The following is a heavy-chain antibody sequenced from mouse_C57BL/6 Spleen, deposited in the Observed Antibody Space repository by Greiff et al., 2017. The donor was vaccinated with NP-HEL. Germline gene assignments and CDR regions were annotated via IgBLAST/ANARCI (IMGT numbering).Heavy chain of an antibody. CDR3: ADLGLYWFDY. CDR2: ISSGSSTI. CDR1: GFTFSDYG. D-gene: IGHD4-1*01. Sequence: EVKLVESGGGLVKPGGSLKFSCAASGFTFSDYGMHWVRQAPEKGLEWVAYISSGSSTINYADTVKGRDTISTDKAKNTLFLQITSLRSEDTAMYYCADLGLYWFDYWGQGTTLTVSS. J-gene: IGHJ2*01. V-gene: IGHV5-17*01.